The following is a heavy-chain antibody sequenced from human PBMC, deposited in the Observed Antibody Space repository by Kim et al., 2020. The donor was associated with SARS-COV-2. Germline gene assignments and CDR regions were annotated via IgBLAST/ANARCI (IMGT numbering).Heavy chain of an antibody. Sequence: GGSLRLSCAASGFAFRSYGIHWVRQAPGKGLEWVAVIWYDGSNKYYVDSVKGRFTISRDISKNTLYLQMNSLRAEDTAVYYCARVKEEYGSSWESFNLWGQGTLVTVSS. J-gene: IGHJ1*01. CDR2: IWYDGSNK. D-gene: IGHD6-13*01. CDR3: ARVKEEYGSSWESFNL. CDR1: GFAFRSYG. V-gene: IGHV3-33*01.